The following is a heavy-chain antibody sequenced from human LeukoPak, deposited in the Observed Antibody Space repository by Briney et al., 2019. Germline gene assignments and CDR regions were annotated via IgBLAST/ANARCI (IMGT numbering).Heavy chain of an antibody. J-gene: IGHJ4*02. D-gene: IGHD1-26*01. CDR2: IKEDGSEK. CDR1: GFTFSSYW. Sequence: GGSLRLSRAASGFTFSSYWMSWVRQGPGKGLEWVANIKEDGSEKYYVDSVKGRFTISRDNAKNSLYLQMNSLRAEDTAVYYCARDWPFLVGGTPYGGQGTLVTVSS. V-gene: IGHV3-7*01. CDR3: ARDWPFLVGGTPY.